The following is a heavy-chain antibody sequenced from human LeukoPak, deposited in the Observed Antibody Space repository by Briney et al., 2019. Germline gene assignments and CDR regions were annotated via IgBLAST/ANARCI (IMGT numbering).Heavy chain of an antibody. V-gene: IGHV4-4*02. CDR2: IYHSGST. Sequence: SETLSLTCAVSGGSISSSNWWSWVRQPPGKGLEWIGEIYHSGSTNYNPSLKSRVTISVDKSKNQLSLKLSSVTAADTAVYYCARRVVAVAGDTADDAFDIWGQGTMVTVSS. CDR3: ARRVVAVAGDTADDAFDI. CDR1: GGSISSSNW. D-gene: IGHD6-19*01. J-gene: IGHJ3*02.